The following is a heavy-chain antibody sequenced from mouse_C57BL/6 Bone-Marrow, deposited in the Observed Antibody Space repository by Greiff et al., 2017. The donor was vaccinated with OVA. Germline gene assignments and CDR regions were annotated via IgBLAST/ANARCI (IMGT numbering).Heavy chain of an antibody. CDR3: ASPYAMDY. CDR1: GFSLTSYG. V-gene: IGHV2-2*01. Sequence: QVQLQQSGPGLVQPSQSLSITCTVSGFSLTSYGVHWVRQSPGKGLEWLGVIWSGGSTDYNAAFISRLSISKDNSKSQVFFKMNSLQADDTAIYYCASPYAMDYWGQGTSVTVSS. J-gene: IGHJ4*01. CDR2: IWSGGST.